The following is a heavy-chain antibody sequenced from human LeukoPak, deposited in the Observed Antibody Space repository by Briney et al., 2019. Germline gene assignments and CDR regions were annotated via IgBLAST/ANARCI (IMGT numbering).Heavy chain of an antibody. Sequence: SETLSLTCTVSGGSISSSSYFWGWIRQPPGKGLEWIGNIYYSGSTSYNPSLKSRVTISVDTSKNQFSPGLTSVTAADTAVYYCARRTIVVVPAANNWFDPWGQGTLVTVSS. CDR3: ARRTIVVVPAANNWFDP. J-gene: IGHJ5*02. CDR1: GGSISSSSYF. CDR2: IYYSGST. D-gene: IGHD2-2*01. V-gene: IGHV4-39*01.